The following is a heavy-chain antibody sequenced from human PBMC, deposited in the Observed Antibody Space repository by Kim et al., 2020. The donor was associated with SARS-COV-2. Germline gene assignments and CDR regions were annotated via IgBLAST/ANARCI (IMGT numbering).Heavy chain of an antibody. D-gene: IGHD3-10*01. V-gene: IGHV1-3*01. Sequence: ASVKVSYKASGYTFTRYAMHWVRQAPGQRLEWMGWINAGNGNTKYSQKFQGRVTITRDTSASTAYMELSSLRSEDTAVYYCARGRYYYGSGSYYNGDFDYWGQGTLVTVSS. J-gene: IGHJ4*02. CDR3: ARGRYYYGSGSYYNGDFDY. CDR2: INAGNGNT. CDR1: GYTFTRYA.